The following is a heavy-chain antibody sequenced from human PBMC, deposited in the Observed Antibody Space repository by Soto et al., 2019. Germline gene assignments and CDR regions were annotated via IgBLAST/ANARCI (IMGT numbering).Heavy chain of an antibody. CDR2: INAGNGNT. V-gene: IGHV1-3*01. J-gene: IGHJ6*02. CDR3: ARDNPAAAGTYYYYYGMDV. Sequence: ASVKVSCKASGYTFTSYAMHWVRQAPGQRLEWMGWINAGNGNTKYSQKFQGRVTITKDTSASTAYMELSSLRSEDTAVYYCARDNPAAAGTYYYYYGMDVWGQGTTLTVSS. CDR1: GYTFTSYA. D-gene: IGHD6-13*01.